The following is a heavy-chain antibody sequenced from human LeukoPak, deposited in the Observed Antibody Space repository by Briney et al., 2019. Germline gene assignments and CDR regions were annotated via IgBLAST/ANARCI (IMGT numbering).Heavy chain of an antibody. Sequence: GGSLRLSCAASGFTFSSYWMSWVRQAPGKGLEWVANIKKDGSEKYYVDSVKGRFTISRDNAKNSLYLQMNSLRAEDTAVYYCARGPYASGSYGRRGWVHYMDVWGKGTTVTISS. CDR2: IKKDGSEK. D-gene: IGHD3-10*01. V-gene: IGHV3-7*01. CDR3: ARGPYASGSYGRRGWVHYMDV. J-gene: IGHJ6*03. CDR1: GFTFSSYW.